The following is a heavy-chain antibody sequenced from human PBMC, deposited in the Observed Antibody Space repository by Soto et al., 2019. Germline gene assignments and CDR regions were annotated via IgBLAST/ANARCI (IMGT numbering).Heavy chain of an antibody. J-gene: IGHJ5*02. CDR1: GFSLSSTGVG. CDR2: IYWDDDK. CDR3: PHSPAPMPGKNCFAP. V-gene: IGHV2-5*02. D-gene: IGHD2-2*01. Sequence: QITLKESGPTLVKPTQTLTLTCTFSGFSLSSTGVGVGWIRQPPGKALEWLAVIYWDDDKRYSPSLKNRLSTPVNTSKTWVALKTTNVAPEDPATFLCPHSPAPMPGKNCFAPWGQGPLVTVSS.